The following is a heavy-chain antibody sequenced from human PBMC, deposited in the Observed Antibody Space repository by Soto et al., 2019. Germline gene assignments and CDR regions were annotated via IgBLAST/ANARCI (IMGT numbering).Heavy chain of an antibody. CDR3: ARAPDIVVVPAGRKAGMDV. J-gene: IGHJ6*02. Sequence: GASVKVSCKASGFTFSNYGLNWVRQAPGQGLEWMGWVSANNGHTNYAQNLQGRVSMTTDTSTSTAYMELSSLRSEDTAVYYCARAPDIVVVPAGRKAGMDVWGQGTTVTVSS. D-gene: IGHD2-2*01. V-gene: IGHV1-18*01. CDR1: GFTFSNYG. CDR2: VSANNGHT.